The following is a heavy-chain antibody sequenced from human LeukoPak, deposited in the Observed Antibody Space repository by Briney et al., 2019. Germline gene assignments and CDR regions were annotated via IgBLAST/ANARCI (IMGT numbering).Heavy chain of an antibody. CDR3: ARVIISTKYYSGMDV. CDR2: ISYDGNSK. D-gene: IGHD2/OR15-2a*01. CDR1: GFTFSTCV. V-gene: IGHV3-30*03. J-gene: IGHJ6*02. Sequence: GGSLRLSCAGSGFTFSTCVIHWVRQTPGKGLEWAALISYDGNSKYYADSVKGRFTISRDNSKNTVYLQMDSLRPEDTAVYYCARVIISTKYYSGMDVWGQGTTVTVSS.